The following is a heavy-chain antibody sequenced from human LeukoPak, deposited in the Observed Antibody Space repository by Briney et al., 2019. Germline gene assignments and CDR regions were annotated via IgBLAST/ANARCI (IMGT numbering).Heavy chain of an antibody. CDR2: ISGDGGST. CDR3: AKDIGARWSYYDSSGPVDY. CDR1: GFTFSSYS. J-gene: IGHJ4*02. Sequence: GGSLRLSCAASGFTFSSYSMNWVRQAPGKGLEWVSLISGDGGSTYYADSVKGRFTISRDNSKNSLYPQMNSLRTEDTALYYCAKDIGARWSYYDSSGPVDYWGQGTLVTVSS. D-gene: IGHD3-22*01. V-gene: IGHV3-43*02.